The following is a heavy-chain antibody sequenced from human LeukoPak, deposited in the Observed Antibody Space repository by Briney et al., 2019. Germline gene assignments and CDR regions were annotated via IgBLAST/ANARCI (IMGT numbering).Heavy chain of an antibody. V-gene: IGHV4-59*08. CDR3: ARVSVLTADLDY. CDR1: GGSISSYY. D-gene: IGHD4/OR15-4a*01. Sequence: SETLSLTCTVSGGSISSYYWSWIRQPPGKGLEWIGYIYYSGSTNYNPSLKSRVTISVDTSKNQFSLKLSSVTAADTAVYYCARVSVLTADLDYRGQGTLVTVSS. CDR2: IYYSGST. J-gene: IGHJ4*02.